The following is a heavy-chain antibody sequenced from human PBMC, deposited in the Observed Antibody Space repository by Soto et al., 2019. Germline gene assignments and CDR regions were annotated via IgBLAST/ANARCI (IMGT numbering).Heavy chain of an antibody. J-gene: IGHJ6*02. CDR3: ARSYDFWSGYSITSGYYYGMDV. CDR1: GGTFSSYA. Sequence: SVKVSCKASGGTFSSYAISWVRQAPGQGLEWMGGIIPIFGTANYAQKFQGRVTITADESTSTAYMELSSLRSEDTAVYYCARSYDFWSGYSITSGYYYGMDVWGQGTTVTVSS. CDR2: IIPIFGTA. V-gene: IGHV1-69*13. D-gene: IGHD3-3*01.